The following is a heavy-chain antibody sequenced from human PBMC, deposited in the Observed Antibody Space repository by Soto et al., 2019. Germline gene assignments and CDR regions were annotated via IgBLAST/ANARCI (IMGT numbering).Heavy chain of an antibody. CDR1: GFTFSSYG. V-gene: IGHV3-33*01. CDR3: ARYSSGLDY. D-gene: IGHD6-19*01. J-gene: IGHJ4*02. CDR2: IWYDGSNK. Sequence: GGSLRLSCAASGFTFSSYGMHWVRQAPGKGLEWVANIWYDGSNKYYVDSVKGRFTISRDNSQNTVYLQMNSLRGEDTAVYYCARYSSGLDYWGQGTLVTVSS.